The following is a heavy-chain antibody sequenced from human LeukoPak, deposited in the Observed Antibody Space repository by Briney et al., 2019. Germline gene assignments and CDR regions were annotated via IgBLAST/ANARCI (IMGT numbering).Heavy chain of an antibody. D-gene: IGHD3-22*01. V-gene: IGHV3-23*01. J-gene: IGHJ4*02. CDR2: ISGSGGST. Sequence: PGGSLRLSCAASGFTFSSYAMSWVRQAPGNGLEWVSAISGSGGSTYYADSVKGRFTISRDNSKNTLYLQMNSLRAEDTAVYYCAKLQYYYDSSGYYLYCIDYWGQGTLVTVSS. CDR1: GFTFSSYA. CDR3: AKLQYYYDSSGYYLYCIDY.